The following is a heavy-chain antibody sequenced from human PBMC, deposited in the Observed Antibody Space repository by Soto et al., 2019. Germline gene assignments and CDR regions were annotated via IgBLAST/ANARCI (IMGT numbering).Heavy chain of an antibody. CDR1: GFSLSTSGVG. V-gene: IGHV2-5*02. D-gene: IGHD3-22*01. Sequence: QITLKESGPTLVKPTQTLTLTCTFSGFSLSTSGVGVGWIRQPPGKALEWLALIYGDDDKRYSPSLKSRLPITKDTSKNQVVLTMTNMDPVDTATYYCAHLTYYYDSSGYYSRAEYFQHWGQGTLVTVSS. CDR2: IYGDDDK. J-gene: IGHJ1*01. CDR3: AHLTYYYDSSGYYSRAEYFQH.